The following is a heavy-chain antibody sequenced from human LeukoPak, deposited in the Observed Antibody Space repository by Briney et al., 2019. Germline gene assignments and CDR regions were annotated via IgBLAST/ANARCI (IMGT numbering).Heavy chain of an antibody. Sequence: SETLSLTCTVSGGSISSDYWSRIRQPAGKGLEWIGRIYTSGSTNCNPSLKSRVTMSLDTSKNQFSLKLSSVTAADTAMYYCARAGYSYGYYYFDYWGQGTLVTVSS. V-gene: IGHV4-4*07. CDR3: ARAGYSYGYYYFDY. CDR2: IYTSGST. D-gene: IGHD5-18*01. CDR1: GGSISSDY. J-gene: IGHJ4*02.